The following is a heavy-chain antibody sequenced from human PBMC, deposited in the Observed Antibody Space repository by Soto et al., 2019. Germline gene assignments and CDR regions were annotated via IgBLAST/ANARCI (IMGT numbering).Heavy chain of an antibody. V-gene: IGHV1-69*02. CDR2: IIPILGIA. Sequence: ASVKVSCKASGGTFSSYTISWVRQAPGQGLEWMGRIIPILGIANYAQKFQGRVTITADKSTSTAYMELSSLRSEDTAVYYCARKSYYYGSGDAFDIWGQGTMVTVSS. D-gene: IGHD3-10*01. J-gene: IGHJ3*02. CDR1: GGTFSSYT. CDR3: ARKSYYYGSGDAFDI.